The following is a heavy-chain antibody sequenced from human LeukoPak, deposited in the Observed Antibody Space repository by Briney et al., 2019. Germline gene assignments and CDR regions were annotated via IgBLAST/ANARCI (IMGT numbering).Heavy chain of an antibody. J-gene: IGHJ4*02. Sequence: PGGSLRLSCAASGFTFSSYEMNWVRQAPGKGLEWVSYISSSGSTIYYADSVKGRFTISRDNAKNSLYLQMNSLRAEDTAVYYCARPLRPPQSRGAMDTGVFDYWGQGTLVTVSS. CDR2: ISSSGSTI. CDR3: ARPLRPPQSRGAMDTGVFDY. CDR1: GFTFSSYE. D-gene: IGHD5-18*01. V-gene: IGHV3-48*03.